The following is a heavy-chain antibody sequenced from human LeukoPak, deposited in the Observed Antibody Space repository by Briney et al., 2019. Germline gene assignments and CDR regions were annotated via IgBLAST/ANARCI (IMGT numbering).Heavy chain of an antibody. CDR1: GFTFSSYG. V-gene: IGHV3-33*01. CDR3: ARRFGDDAFDI. Sequence: GGSLRLSCAASGFTFSSYGMHWVRQAPGKGLEWVAVIWYDGSNKYYTDSVKGRFTISRDNSKNTLNLQMNSLRAEDTAVYYCARRFGDDAFDIWGQGTVVTVSS. D-gene: IGHD3-10*01. CDR2: IWYDGSNK. J-gene: IGHJ3*02.